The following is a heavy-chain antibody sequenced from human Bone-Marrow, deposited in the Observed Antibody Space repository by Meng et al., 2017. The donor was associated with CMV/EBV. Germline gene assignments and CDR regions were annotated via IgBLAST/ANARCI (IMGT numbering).Heavy chain of an antibody. CDR2: INPNSGGT. CDR3: SRGGLILLRAIVAAIFSD. CDR1: GYTRSGFY. J-gene: IGHJ4*02. Sequence: ASVKVSCKASGYTRSGFYMHWVRQAPGQGLEWMGWINPNSGGTAYAQKFQGRVTMTRDTSMSTAYMELSRLSSDDTAVYYCSRGGLILLRAIVAAIFSDWGQGTLVTVSS. V-gene: IGHV1-2*02. D-gene: IGHD2-15*01.